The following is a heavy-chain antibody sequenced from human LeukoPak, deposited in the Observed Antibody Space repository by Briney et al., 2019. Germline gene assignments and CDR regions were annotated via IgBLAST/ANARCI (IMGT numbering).Heavy chain of an antibody. CDR2: INVDGSST. D-gene: IGHD1-14*01. V-gene: IGHV3-74*01. J-gene: IGHJ6*02. CDR1: GFTFSTYW. Sequence: QAGGSLRLSCAASGFTFSTYWMHWVRQAPGKGLVWVARINVDGSSTTYTNLVNGRFTISRDNAKNTMYLQMDSLRPEVTAVYYCARTTPTCEIYYYCGMDVWGQGTTVTVSS. CDR3: ARTTPTCEIYYYCGMDV.